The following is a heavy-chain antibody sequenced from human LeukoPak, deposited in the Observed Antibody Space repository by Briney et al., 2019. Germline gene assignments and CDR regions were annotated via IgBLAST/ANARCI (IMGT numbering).Heavy chain of an antibody. CDR3: ASAVWVPGVQPKFDY. J-gene: IGHJ4*02. V-gene: IGHV1-69*05. D-gene: IGHD3-10*01. Sequence: GASVKVSCKASGGTFSSYAISWVRQAPGQGLEWMGGIIPIFGTANYAQKFQGRVTITTDESTSTAYMELSSLRSEDTAVYYCASAVWVPGVQPKFDYWGQGTLVTVSS. CDR2: IIPIFGTA. CDR1: GGTFSSYA.